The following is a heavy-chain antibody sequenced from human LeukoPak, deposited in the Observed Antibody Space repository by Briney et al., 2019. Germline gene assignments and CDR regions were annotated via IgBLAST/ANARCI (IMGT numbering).Heavy chain of an antibody. CDR2: ISSSSSYI. CDR3: ARGPRIRGKMVFDY. D-gene: IGHD2-8*01. CDR1: GFTFSSYS. Sequence: GGSLRLSCAASGFTFSSYSMNWVRQAPGKGLEWVSSISSSSSYIYYADSVKGRFTISRDNAKNSLYLQMNSLRAEDTAVYYCARGPRIRGKMVFDYWGQGTLVTVSS. J-gene: IGHJ4*02. V-gene: IGHV3-21*01.